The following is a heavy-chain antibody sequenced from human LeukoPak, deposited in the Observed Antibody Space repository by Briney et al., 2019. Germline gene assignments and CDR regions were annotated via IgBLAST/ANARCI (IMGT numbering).Heavy chain of an antibody. CDR3: ARGVRGGTQYDAFDI. Sequence: PRGSLRLSCVASRFTFSNYLMHWVRQAPGRGLEWVANIKQDGSNAYYVDSVKGRFTISRDNAKNSVYLQMNSLRAEDTAVYYCARGVRGGTQYDAFDIWGQGTMVTVSS. D-gene: IGHD1-7*01. CDR2: IKQDGSNA. CDR1: RFTFSNYL. V-gene: IGHV3-7*01. J-gene: IGHJ3*02.